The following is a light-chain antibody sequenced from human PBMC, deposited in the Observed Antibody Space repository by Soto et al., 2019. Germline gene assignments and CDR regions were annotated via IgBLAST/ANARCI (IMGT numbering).Light chain of an antibody. CDR1: QSVSSSY. Sequence: EIVLTQSPGTLSLSPGERATLSCRASQSVSSSYLAWYQQKPGQAPRLLIYGASSRATGIPDRFSGSGSGTDFTLTISRLDPEDFAVYYCQQYNNWPPWTFGQGTKVDIK. CDR2: GAS. CDR3: QQYNNWPPWT. V-gene: IGKV3-20*01. J-gene: IGKJ1*01.